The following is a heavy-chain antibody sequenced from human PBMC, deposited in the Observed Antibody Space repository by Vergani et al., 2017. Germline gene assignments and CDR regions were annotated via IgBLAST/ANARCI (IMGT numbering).Heavy chain of an antibody. CDR1: GFTFSSYG. J-gene: IGHJ4*02. D-gene: IGHD5-18*01. Sequence: VQLVESGGGLVQPGGSLRLSCAASGFTFSSYGMHWVRQAPGKGLEWVAVIWYDGSNKYYADSVKGRFTISRDNSKNTLYLQMNSLRAEDTAVYYCAKGRIQLWLRGSFDYWGQGTLVTVSS. CDR3: AKGRIQLWLRGSFDY. V-gene: IGHV3-33*06. CDR2: IWYDGSNK.